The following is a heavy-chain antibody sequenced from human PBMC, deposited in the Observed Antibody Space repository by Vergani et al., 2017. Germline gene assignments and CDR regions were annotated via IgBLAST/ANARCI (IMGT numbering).Heavy chain of an antibody. CDR2: IRPKTDGETT. D-gene: IGHD3-9*01. CDR1: GFTFDDNG. V-gene: IGHV3-15*01. CDR3: TTPTKCELRYYFDY. J-gene: IGHJ4*02. Sequence: EVQLVESGGGVVRPGGSLRLSCAASGFTFDDNGMSWVRQAPGKGLEWVARIRPKTDGETTDYAAPVKGRFTTSRDDSKNTLYLQMNSLKTEDTAVYYCTTPTKCELRYYFDYWGQGTLVTVSS.